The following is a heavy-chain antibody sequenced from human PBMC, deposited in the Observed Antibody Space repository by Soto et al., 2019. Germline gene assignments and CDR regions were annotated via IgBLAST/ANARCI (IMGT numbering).Heavy chain of an antibody. CDR3: AREMGCSGGSCYVYYFDY. CDR2: IIPIFGTA. CDR1: GGTFSSYA. Sequence: GASVKVSCKASGGTFSSYAISWVRQAPGQGLEWMGGIIPIFGTANYAQKFQGRATTTADESTSTAYMELSSLRSEDTAVYYCAREMGCSGGSCYVYYFDYWGQGTLVTVSS. V-gene: IGHV1-69*13. D-gene: IGHD2-15*01. J-gene: IGHJ4*02.